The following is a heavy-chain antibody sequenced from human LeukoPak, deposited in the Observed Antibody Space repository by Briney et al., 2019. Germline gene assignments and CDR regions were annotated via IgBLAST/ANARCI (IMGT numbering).Heavy chain of an antibody. J-gene: IGHJ3*02. CDR2: IYYSGST. CDR1: GGSISSSSYY. Sequence: SETLSLTCTVSGGSISSSSYYWGWIRQPPGKGLEWIGSIYYSGSTYYNPSLKSRVTISVDTSKNQFSLKLSSVTAADTAVYYCAREWRFSSSSDAFDIWGQGTMVTVSS. V-gene: IGHV4-39*07. D-gene: IGHD6-6*01. CDR3: AREWRFSSSSDAFDI.